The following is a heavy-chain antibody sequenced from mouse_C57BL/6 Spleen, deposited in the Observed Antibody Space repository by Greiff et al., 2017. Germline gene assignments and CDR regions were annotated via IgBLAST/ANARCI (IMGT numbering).Heavy chain of an antibody. Sequence: DVKLQESGPGLVKPSQSLSLTCSVTGYSITSGYYWNWIRQFPGNKLEWMGYISYDGSNNYNPSLKNRISITRDTSKNQFFLKLNSVTTEDTATYYCAREGVPEYFDYWGQGTTLTVSS. V-gene: IGHV3-6*01. D-gene: IGHD2-14*01. CDR2: ISYDGSN. CDR1: GYSITSGYY. J-gene: IGHJ2*01. CDR3: AREGVPEYFDY.